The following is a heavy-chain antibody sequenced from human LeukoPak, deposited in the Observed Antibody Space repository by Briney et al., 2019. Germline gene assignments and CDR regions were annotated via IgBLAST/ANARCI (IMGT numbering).Heavy chain of an antibody. V-gene: IGHV4-31*03. Sequence: NPSQTLSLTCTVSGDSISTGGYYCAWIRQHRERGLEWIGYIYYSGSTHYNPSLQSRVTISVDTSKNQFSLNLNSVTAADTAVYYCARVIVVVPIGVYHYYAMDVWGQGTTVTVSS. J-gene: IGHJ6*02. D-gene: IGHD2-2*01. CDR1: GDSISTGGYY. CDR3: ARVIVVVPIGVYHYYAMDV. CDR2: IYYSGST.